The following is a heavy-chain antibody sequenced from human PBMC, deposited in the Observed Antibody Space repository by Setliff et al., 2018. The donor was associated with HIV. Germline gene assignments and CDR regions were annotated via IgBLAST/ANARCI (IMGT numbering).Heavy chain of an antibody. V-gene: IGHV3-30*04. CDR3: ARDRGGAIRREFDGTFIRRDYYYNGPDI. D-gene: IGHD3-10*01. J-gene: IGHJ6*02. Sequence: PGGSLRLSCTASGLTFNSHAFHWVRQSPGRGLEWVAVISSDGDNKYFADSLKGRFSIFRNDGKNTLYLRMDSVTPEDTGVYYCARDRGGAIRREFDGTFIRRDYYYNGPDIWGQGTTVTVSS. CDR2: ISSDGDNK. CDR1: GLTFNSHA.